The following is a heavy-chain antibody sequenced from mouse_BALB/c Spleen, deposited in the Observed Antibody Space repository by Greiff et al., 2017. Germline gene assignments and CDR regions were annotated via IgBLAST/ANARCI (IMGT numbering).Heavy chain of an antibody. D-gene: IGHD2-10*02. V-gene: IGHV5-4*02. Sequence: EVHLVESGGGLVKPGGSLKLSCAASGFTFSDYYMYWVRQTPEKRLEWVATISDGGSYTYYPDSVKGRFTISRDNAKNNLYLQMSSLKSEDTAMYYCAREEYGNYAMDYWGQETSVTVSS. CDR2: ISDGGSYT. J-gene: IGHJ4*01. CDR3: AREEYGNYAMDY. CDR1: GFTFSDYY.